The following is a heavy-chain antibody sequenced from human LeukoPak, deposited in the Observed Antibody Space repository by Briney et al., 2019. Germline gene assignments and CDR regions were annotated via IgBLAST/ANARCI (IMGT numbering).Heavy chain of an antibody. Sequence: GGSLRLSCAASGFTFSSYAMSWVRQAPGKGLEWVSAISGSGGSTYYADSVKGRFTISRDNSKSTLYLQMNSLSAEDTAVYYCAKVGTNFLRYYFDSWGRGTLVTVSS. J-gene: IGHJ4*02. CDR3: AKVGTNFLRYYFDS. CDR1: GFTFSSYA. D-gene: IGHD1-1*01. V-gene: IGHV3-23*01. CDR2: ISGSGGST.